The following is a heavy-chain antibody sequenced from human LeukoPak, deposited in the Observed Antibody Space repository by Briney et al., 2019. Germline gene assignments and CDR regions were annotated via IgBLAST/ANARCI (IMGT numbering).Heavy chain of an antibody. CDR2: ISASDGST. D-gene: IGHD6-19*01. V-gene: IGHV3-23*01. Sequence: GGSLRLSCAASGFTFSSYAMSWVRQAPGKGLEWVSAISASDGSTYYADSVKGRFTISRDNSKNTLYLQMNNLRDEDTAVYYCAKDVISGAGTPRYFDYWGQGTLVTVSS. CDR3: AKDVISGAGTPRYFDY. CDR1: GFTFSSYA. J-gene: IGHJ4*02.